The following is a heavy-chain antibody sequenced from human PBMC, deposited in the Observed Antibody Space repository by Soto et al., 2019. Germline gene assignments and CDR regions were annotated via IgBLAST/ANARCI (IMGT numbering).Heavy chain of an antibody. CDR1: GGSISSGGYY. Sequence: SETLSLTCTVFGGSISSGGYYWSWIRQHPGKGLEWIGYIYYSGSTYYNPSLKSRVTISVDTSKNQFSLKLSSVTAADTAVYYCARGGIAAAGHDAFDIWGQGTMVTVSS. CDR2: IYYSGST. V-gene: IGHV4-31*03. J-gene: IGHJ3*02. D-gene: IGHD6-13*01. CDR3: ARGGIAAAGHDAFDI.